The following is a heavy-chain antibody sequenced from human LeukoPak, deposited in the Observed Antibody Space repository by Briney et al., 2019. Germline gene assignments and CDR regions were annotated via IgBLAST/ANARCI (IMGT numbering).Heavy chain of an antibody. V-gene: IGHV4-59*01. J-gene: IGHJ4*02. Sequence: PSETLSLTCTVSGGSISSYYWSWIRQPPGKGLEWIGYIYYSGSTNYNPSLKSRVTLSVDTSKNQFSLKLSSVTAADTAVYYCARDFSDGYNDRSFDYWGQGTLVTVSS. CDR3: ARDFSDGYNDRSFDY. CDR1: GGSISSYY. CDR2: IYYSGST. D-gene: IGHD5-24*01.